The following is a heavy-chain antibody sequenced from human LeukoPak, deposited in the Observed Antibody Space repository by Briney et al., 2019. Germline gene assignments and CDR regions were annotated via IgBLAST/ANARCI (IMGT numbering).Heavy chain of an antibody. CDR3: ARRFDTSGWVDY. V-gene: IGHV4-59*08. CDR1: GGSISSYY. D-gene: IGHD6-19*01. J-gene: IGHJ4*02. CDR2: IYYSGST. Sequence: SETLSLTCTVSGGSISSYYWSWIRQPPGKGLEWIGYIYYSGSTNYNPSLKSRVTISVDSSKSQFSLKLSSVTAADTAVYYCARRFDTSGWVDYWGQGTLVTVSS.